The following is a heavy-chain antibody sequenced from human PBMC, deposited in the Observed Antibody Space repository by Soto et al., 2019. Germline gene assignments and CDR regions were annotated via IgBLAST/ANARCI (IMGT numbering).Heavy chain of an antibody. V-gene: IGHV4-59*01. Sequence: SETLSLTCTVSGGSISSYYWSWIRQPPGKGLEWIGYIYYSGSTNYNPSLKSRVPISVDTSKNQFSLKLSSVTAADTAVYYCARYLRPVWIAAGAFDIWGQGTMVTVSS. J-gene: IGHJ3*02. CDR2: IYYSGST. CDR3: ARYLRPVWIAAGAFDI. D-gene: IGHD6-25*01. CDR1: GGSISSYY.